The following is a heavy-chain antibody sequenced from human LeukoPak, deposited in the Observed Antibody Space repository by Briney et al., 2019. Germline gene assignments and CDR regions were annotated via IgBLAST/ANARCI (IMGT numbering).Heavy chain of an antibody. Sequence: GGSLRLSCAASGFTFSSYAISWVRQAPGQGLEWMGGIIPIFGTANYAQKFQGRVTITADESTSTAYMELSSLRSEDTAVYYCARDPGYDFWSGSPLSGDYYYYMDVWGKGTTVTVSS. CDR1: GFTFSSYA. CDR3: ARDPGYDFWSGSPLSGDYYYYMDV. D-gene: IGHD3-3*01. V-gene: IGHV1-69*01. J-gene: IGHJ6*03. CDR2: IIPIFGTA.